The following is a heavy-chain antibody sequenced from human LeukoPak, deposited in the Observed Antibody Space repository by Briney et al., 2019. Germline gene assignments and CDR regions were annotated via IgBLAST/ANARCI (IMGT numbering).Heavy chain of an antibody. Sequence: GGSLRLSCAASGFTFSRYAMSWVRQAPGKGLEWVAGISGSGGATDYADFVKGRFTVSRDNSKNTLFLQMNTLRAGDTAVYYCAKRLSETNYNGLDVWGQGTTVTVSS. V-gene: IGHV3-23*01. J-gene: IGHJ6*02. D-gene: IGHD2-8*01. CDR2: ISGSGGAT. CDR1: GFTFSRYA. CDR3: AKRLSETNYNGLDV.